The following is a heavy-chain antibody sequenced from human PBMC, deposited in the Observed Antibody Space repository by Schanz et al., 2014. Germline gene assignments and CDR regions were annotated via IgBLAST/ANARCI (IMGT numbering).Heavy chain of an antibody. Sequence: QERLVESGGGVVQPGRSLRLSCAASGFIFSNYGMHWVRQAPGKGLEWVSFIYIGGNTYYADSVKGRFTISRDNAKNSLYLEMNSLRAEDTALYYCARDRRNADLDYWGQGTLVTVSS. V-gene: IGHV3-NL1*01. CDR3: ARDRRNADLDY. J-gene: IGHJ4*02. D-gene: IGHD1-1*01. CDR2: IYIGGNT. CDR1: GFIFSNYG.